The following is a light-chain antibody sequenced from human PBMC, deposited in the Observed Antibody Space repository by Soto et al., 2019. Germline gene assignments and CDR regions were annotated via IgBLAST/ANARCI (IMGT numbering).Light chain of an antibody. CDR2: DVS. CDR3: SSYTNTSTLV. J-gene: IGLJ3*02. CDR1: SSDVGAYNL. V-gene: IGLV2-14*02. Sequence: QSVLTQPASVSGSPGQSITISCTGTSSDVGAYNLVSWYQQHPGRAPKLFIFDVSNRPSGVSNRFSGSNSGNTASLTISGLQAEDEAFYYCSSYTNTSTLVFGGGTKLTVL.